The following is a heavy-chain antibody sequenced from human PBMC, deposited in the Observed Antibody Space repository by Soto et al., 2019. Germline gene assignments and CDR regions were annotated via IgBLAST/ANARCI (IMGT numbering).Heavy chain of an antibody. V-gene: IGHV3-15*01. Sequence: EVQLVESGGGLVKPGGSLRLSCVASGYTFNDAWMSWVRQVPGKGLEWVGRINSNTDGGTTDYAAPVKGRFTISRDDSKQTLSLEMNSLKTEDTAVYFCAAGLGYYDPYVMDVWGQGTTVTVSS. CDR1: GYTFNDAW. CDR2: INSNTDGGTT. J-gene: IGHJ6*02. CDR3: AAGLGYYDPYVMDV. D-gene: IGHD3-16*01.